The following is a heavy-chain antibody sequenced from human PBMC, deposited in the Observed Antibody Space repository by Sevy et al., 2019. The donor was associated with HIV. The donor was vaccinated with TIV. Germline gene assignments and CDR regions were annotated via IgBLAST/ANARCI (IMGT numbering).Heavy chain of an antibody. CDR1: RFTFSSYW. D-gene: IGHD3-22*01. Sequence: GGSLRLSCAASRFTFSSYWMSWVRQAPGKGLEWVANINRDGSEKFHLDSVKGRFTISRGNAKNSLYLQMNSLRAEDSSVYLCARVSSIYYDRGYFYAMDVWGQGTTVTVSS. V-gene: IGHV3-7*01. J-gene: IGHJ6*02. CDR3: ARVSSIYYDRGYFYAMDV. CDR2: INRDGSEK.